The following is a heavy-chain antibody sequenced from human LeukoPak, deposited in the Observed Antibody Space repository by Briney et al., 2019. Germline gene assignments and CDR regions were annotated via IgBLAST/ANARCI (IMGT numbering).Heavy chain of an antibody. CDR1: GFTFSAHA. D-gene: IGHD1-26*01. Sequence: GGSLRLSCAASGFTFSAHAMHWVRQPTGKGLEWVSAIGTGGDTFYPGSVKGRFTISRENVKNSLYLQMNSLRAGDTAVYYCARQMTPHGNFDYWGQGTLVTVSS. CDR2: IGTGGDT. J-gene: IGHJ4*02. V-gene: IGHV3-13*01. CDR3: ARQMTPHGNFDY.